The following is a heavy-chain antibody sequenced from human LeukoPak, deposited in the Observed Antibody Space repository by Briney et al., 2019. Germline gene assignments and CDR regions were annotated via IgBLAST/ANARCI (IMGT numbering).Heavy chain of an antibody. Sequence: ASVKVSCKASGYAFTSYGISWVRQAPGQGLEWMGWISAYNGNTNYAQKLQGRVTMTTDTSTSTAYMELRSLRSDDTAVYYCARDYGSGSYYGMDVWGQGTTVTVSS. V-gene: IGHV1-18*01. CDR1: GYAFTSYG. CDR2: ISAYNGNT. CDR3: ARDYGSGSYYGMDV. D-gene: IGHD3-10*01. J-gene: IGHJ6*02.